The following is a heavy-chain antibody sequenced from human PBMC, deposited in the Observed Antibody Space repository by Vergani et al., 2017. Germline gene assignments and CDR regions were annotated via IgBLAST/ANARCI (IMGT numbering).Heavy chain of an antibody. Sequence: QVQLVESGGGVVQPGTSLRLSCVVSGFALNRHEMYWVRQAPGKGLEWGVGISFDGTNEYYPDLVKGRFTIARDIAKNTLYLQVRSLRLEDTGVYHCVRDRVLCAGGRCYTEAWDYWGQGTPVTVSS. V-gene: IGHV3-30*03. D-gene: IGHD2-2*02. CDR3: VRDRVLCAGGRCYTEAWDY. CDR2: ISFDGTNE. J-gene: IGHJ4*02. CDR1: GFALNRHE.